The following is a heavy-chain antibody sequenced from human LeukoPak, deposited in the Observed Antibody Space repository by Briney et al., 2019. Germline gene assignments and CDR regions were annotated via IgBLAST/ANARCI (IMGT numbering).Heavy chain of an antibody. D-gene: IGHD3-10*01. CDR1: GGSISSSSYY. V-gene: IGHV4-39*07. J-gene: IGHJ1*01. CDR3: ARAYGSGIIQH. Sequence: PSETLSLTCTVSGGSISSSSYYWGWIRQPPGKGLEWIGSIYHSGSTYYNPSLKSRVTISVDTSKNQFSLKLSSVTAADTAVYYCARAYGSGIIQHWGQGTLVTVSS. CDR2: IYHSGST.